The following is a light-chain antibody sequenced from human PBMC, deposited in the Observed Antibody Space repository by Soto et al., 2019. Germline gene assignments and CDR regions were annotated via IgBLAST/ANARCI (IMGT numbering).Light chain of an antibody. CDR3: QQYSTYPLT. Sequence: MHMTQSPSNQSEYIGDRVTITCRASQSITTFLAWYLQKPGKAPQILIYDASKLEPGVPSRLSGGGSGTEFTLTISSLQPDDFATYYCQQYSTYPLTFGGGTKVDTK. V-gene: IGKV1-5*01. CDR1: QSITTF. J-gene: IGKJ4*01. CDR2: DAS.